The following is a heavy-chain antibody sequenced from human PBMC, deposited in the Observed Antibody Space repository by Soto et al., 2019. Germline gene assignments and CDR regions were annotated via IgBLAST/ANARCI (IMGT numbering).Heavy chain of an antibody. V-gene: IGHV1-2*04. CDR1: GYTFTGYY. CDR3: ARDSPRNITGTTLDYADAFDI. D-gene: IGHD1-20*01. Sequence: ASVKVSCKASGYTFTGYYMHWVRQAPGQGLEWMGWINPNSGGTNYAQKFQGWVTMTRDTSISTAYMELSRLRSDDTAVYYCARDSPRNITGTTLDYADAFDIWGQGTMVTVSS. J-gene: IGHJ3*02. CDR2: INPNSGGT.